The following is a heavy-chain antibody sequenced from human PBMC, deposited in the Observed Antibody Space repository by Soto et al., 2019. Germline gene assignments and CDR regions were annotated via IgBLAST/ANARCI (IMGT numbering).Heavy chain of an antibody. J-gene: IGHJ4*02. CDR1: GGSISNSY. CDR3: ARHITMDPLLVY. V-gene: IGHV4-59*08. CDR2: IYSNGNT. Sequence: SETLSLTCTVSGGSISNSYWSWIRQSPGKGLEWIGYIYSNGNTNYNPSLKSRLTISIDPSKNQFSLKLSSLSAADTAVYYCARHITMDPLLVYWGQGTLVTVSS. D-gene: IGHD3-10*01.